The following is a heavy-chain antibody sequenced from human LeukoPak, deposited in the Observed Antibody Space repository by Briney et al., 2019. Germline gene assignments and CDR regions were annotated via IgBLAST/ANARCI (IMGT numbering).Heavy chain of an antibody. Sequence: PGGSLRLSCAASGFIFSNYNMNWVRQTPGKGLEWLSYISSSSGTIYYADSVKGRFTISGDNAKNSLYLQMNSLRAEDTAVYYCARALGYSYGYAVDYWGQGTLVTVPS. CDR1: GFIFSNYN. CDR3: ARALGYSYGYAVDY. V-gene: IGHV3-48*01. J-gene: IGHJ4*02. D-gene: IGHD5-18*01. CDR2: ISSSSGTI.